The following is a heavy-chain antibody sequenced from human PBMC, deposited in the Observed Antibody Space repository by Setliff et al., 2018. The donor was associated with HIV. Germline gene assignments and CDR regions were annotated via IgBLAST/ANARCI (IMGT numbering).Heavy chain of an antibody. J-gene: IGHJ4*02. CDR3: ARAEYSGKYY. Sequence: PGGSLRLSCAASELTFSNYAMTWVRQAPGKGLELVSSLSGSGGSTYYADSVKGRFTISRDNAKNTLYLQMNSLRVDDTAVYYCARAEYSGKYYWGQGTLVTVSS. CDR1: ELTFSNYA. V-gene: IGHV3-23*01. D-gene: IGHD1-26*01. CDR2: LSGSGGST.